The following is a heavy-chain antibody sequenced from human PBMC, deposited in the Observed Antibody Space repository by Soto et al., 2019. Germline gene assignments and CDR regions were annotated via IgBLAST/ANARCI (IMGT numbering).Heavy chain of an antibody. CDR1: GFTFSSYA. CDR3: AKGGIGSSRWNMDV. CDR2: ISGSGGST. D-gene: IGHD6-6*01. Sequence: EVQLLESGGGLVQPGGSLRLSCAASGFTFSSYAMSWVRQAPGKGLEWVSAISGSGGSTYYADSVKGRFTISRDNSKNTLYLQMNSLIAEDMAVYYCAKGGIGSSRWNMDVWGQGTTVTVS. J-gene: IGHJ6*02. V-gene: IGHV3-23*01.